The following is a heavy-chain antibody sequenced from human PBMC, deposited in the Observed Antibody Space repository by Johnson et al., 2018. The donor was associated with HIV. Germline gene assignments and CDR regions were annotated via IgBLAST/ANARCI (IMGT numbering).Heavy chain of an antibody. CDR2: ISYDGSNK. CDR1: GFTFSSYA. CDR3: AKTIARNAFDI. D-gene: IGHD3-9*01. V-gene: IGHV3-30*04. Sequence: QMQLVESGGGVVQPGRSLRLSCAASGFTFSSYAMHWVRQAPGKGLEWVAVISYDGSNKYYADSVKGRFTISRDNSKNTLYLQMNSLRAEDTAVYYCAKTIARNAFDIWGQGTMVTVSS. J-gene: IGHJ3*02.